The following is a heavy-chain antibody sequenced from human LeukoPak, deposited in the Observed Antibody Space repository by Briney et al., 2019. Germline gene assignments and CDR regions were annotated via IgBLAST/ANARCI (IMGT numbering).Heavy chain of an antibody. CDR1: GFTVSSNY. V-gene: IGHV3-66*01. J-gene: IGHJ3*02. D-gene: IGHD3-10*01. CDR3: IRDRLGERTFEI. Sequence: GGSLRLSCAASGFTVSSNYMSWVRQAPGKGLEWVSVIYSGGSTYYADSVKGRFTISRDNSKNTLYLQMNSLRDGDTAVYYCIRDRLGERTFEIWGQGTMVSVSS. CDR2: IYSGGST.